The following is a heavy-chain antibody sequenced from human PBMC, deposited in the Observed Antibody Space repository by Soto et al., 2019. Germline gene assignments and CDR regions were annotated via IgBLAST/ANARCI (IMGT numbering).Heavy chain of an antibody. V-gene: IGHV4-59*01. J-gene: IGHJ5*02. Sequence: SETLSLTCTVSGGSIGSYYWSWIRQPPGKGLEYIGYIYYTGSTNYNPSLKSRVTISVDTSKNQFSLKLSSVTAADTAMYYCARALFRPSIAAADYWFDPWGQGTLVTVSS. CDR2: IYYTGST. CDR1: GGSIGSYY. D-gene: IGHD6-13*01. CDR3: ARALFRPSIAAADYWFDP.